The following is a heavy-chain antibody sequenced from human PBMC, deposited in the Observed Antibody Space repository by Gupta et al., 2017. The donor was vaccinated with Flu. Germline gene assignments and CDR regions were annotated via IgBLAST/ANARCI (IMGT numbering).Heavy chain of an antibody. CDR3: AKGKEAQDYYYGMDV. Sequence: GYYMHWVRQAPGQGLEWMGWINPHSGDTKYAQKFQGRVTFPMDTSISTAYLQLNSVRSADTAVYYCAKGKEAQDYYYGMDVWGQGTSVTGPS. CDR1: GYY. V-gene: IGHV1-2*02. J-gene: IGHJ6*02. CDR2: INPHSGDT.